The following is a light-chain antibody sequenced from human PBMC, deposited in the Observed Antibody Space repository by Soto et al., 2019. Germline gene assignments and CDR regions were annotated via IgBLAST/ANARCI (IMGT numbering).Light chain of an antibody. Sequence: EIVLTQSPATLSLSPGERATLSCRASQSVGGYLDWYHQKPGQAPRLLIYYASNRATGIPPKFSGSGSGTYFTLTISSLEPEDLAVYYCHQRSNWPPLTFGGGTKVEIK. CDR1: QSVGGY. CDR3: HQRSNWPPLT. CDR2: YAS. V-gene: IGKV3-11*01. J-gene: IGKJ4*01.